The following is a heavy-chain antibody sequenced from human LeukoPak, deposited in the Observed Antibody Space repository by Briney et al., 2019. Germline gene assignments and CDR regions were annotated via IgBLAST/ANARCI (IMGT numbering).Heavy chain of an antibody. V-gene: IGHV1-46*01. D-gene: IGHD3-22*01. CDR1: GYTFTNYY. CDR3: ARDLTHRRYYDSSGYQIVPAF. Sequence: ASVKVSCKASGYTFTNYYFHWVRQAPGQGLEWMGIIDPSGGSTSYAQKFQGRVTMTRDTSTSTVYMKLSSLRSEDTAVYYCARDLTHRRYYDSSGYQIVPAFWGQGTLVTVSS. J-gene: IGHJ4*02. CDR2: IDPSGGST.